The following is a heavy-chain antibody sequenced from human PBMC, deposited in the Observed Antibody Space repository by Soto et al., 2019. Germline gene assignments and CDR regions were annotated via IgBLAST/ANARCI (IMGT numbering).Heavy chain of an antibody. CDR1: GGSISSSNW. CDR2: IYHSGST. V-gene: IGHV4-4*02. J-gene: IGHJ6*02. D-gene: IGHD1-26*01. CDR3: ARVSGSYYYGMDV. Sequence: QVQLQESGPGLVKPSGTLSLTCAVSGGSISSSNWWSWVRQPPGKGLEWIGEIYHSGSTNYNPSLKRRGPISVDKAKNHFSLTLSSVTAADTAVYYCARVSGSYYYGMDVWGQGTTVTVSS.